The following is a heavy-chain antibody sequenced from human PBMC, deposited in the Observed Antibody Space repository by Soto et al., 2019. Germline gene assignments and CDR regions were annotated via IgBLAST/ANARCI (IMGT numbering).Heavy chain of an antibody. V-gene: IGHV4-39*01. CDR1: GGSISSNSYY. D-gene: IGHD3-16*01. CDR2: IYYSGST. CDR3: ARQHNFYDS. Sequence: ASETLSLTCVVSGGSISSNSYYWGWIRQPPGKGLEWIGSIYYSGSTYYNPSLKSRLTISVDTSKNQFSLKLSSVTAADTAVYYCARQHNFYDSWGQGTLVTVSS. J-gene: IGHJ4*02.